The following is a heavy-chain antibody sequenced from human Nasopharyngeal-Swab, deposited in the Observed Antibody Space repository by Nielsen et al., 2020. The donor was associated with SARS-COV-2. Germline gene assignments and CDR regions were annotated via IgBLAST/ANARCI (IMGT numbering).Heavy chain of an antibody. CDR1: GFTFSSYA. CDR3: AKDRQYYGSVSNPSYYYYYYYMDV. V-gene: IGHV3-23*01. CDR2: ISGSGGST. J-gene: IGHJ6*03. Sequence: GESLKISCAASGFTFSSYAMSWVRQAPGKGLEWVSAISGSGGSTYYADSVKGRFTISRDNSKNTLYLQMNSLRAEDTAVYYCAKDRQYYGSVSNPSYYYYYYYMDVWGKGTTVTVSS. D-gene: IGHD3-10*01.